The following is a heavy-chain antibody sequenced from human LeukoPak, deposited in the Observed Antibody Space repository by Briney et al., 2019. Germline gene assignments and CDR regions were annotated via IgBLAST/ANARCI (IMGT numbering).Heavy chain of an antibody. Sequence: PSETLSLTCTVSGGSISSYYWSWLRQPPGKGLEWIGYIYYSGSTNYNPSLKSRVTISVDTSKNQFSLKLSSVTAADTAVYYCAGTYYDFWSGYYPRDYWGQGALVTVSS. CDR1: GGSISSYY. CDR2: IYYSGST. J-gene: IGHJ4*02. V-gene: IGHV4-59*01. CDR3: AGTYYDFWSGYYPRDY. D-gene: IGHD3-3*01.